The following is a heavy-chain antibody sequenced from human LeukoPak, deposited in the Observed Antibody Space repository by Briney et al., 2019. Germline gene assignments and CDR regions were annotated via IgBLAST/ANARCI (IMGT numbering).Heavy chain of an antibody. CDR1: RFTFSSYG. CDR3: AKDQDLYCSGGSCYSTLDY. CDR2: IRYDGRSK. V-gene: IGHV3-30*02. D-gene: IGHD2-15*01. Sequence: GGSLRLSCAASRFTFSSYGMHWVRQAPGKGLEWVSFIRYDGRSKYYADSVKGRFTISRDNSKNTLYLQMNSLRVEDTAVHYCAKDQDLYCSGGSCYSTLDYWGQGTLVTVSS. J-gene: IGHJ4*02.